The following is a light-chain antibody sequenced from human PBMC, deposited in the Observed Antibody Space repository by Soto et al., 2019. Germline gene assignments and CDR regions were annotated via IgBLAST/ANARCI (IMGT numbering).Light chain of an antibody. Sequence: QAVLTQSATVSGYIGHAITISKKGTSGDIGDYNYVSWYQQHPGKVPKVIIYDVSNRPSGVSYRFSGTKSGNTASLTVSGLQAEDEADYYCCSYTRSGTLIFGTGTKVTVL. J-gene: IGLJ1*01. CDR1: SGDIGDYNY. CDR3: CSYTRSGTLI. V-gene: IGLV2-14*01. CDR2: DVS.